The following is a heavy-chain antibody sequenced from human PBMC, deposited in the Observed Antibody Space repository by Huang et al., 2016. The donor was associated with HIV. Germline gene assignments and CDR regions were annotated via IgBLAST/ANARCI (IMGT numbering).Heavy chain of an antibody. Sequence: QVQLVQSGAEVKKPGSSVRVSCRASGDTFRKYAISWVRQAPGQGREGMGWKIPIFGTPKDARKFQGRITSSAKESTSTVYVELSSLTFQDTAVYYCARGMWDSNWDGTDWLLRHFDSWGQGTLVTVSS. CDR2: KIPIFGTP. CDR1: GDTFRKYA. CDR3: ARGMWDSNWDGTDWLLRHFDS. D-gene: IGHD2-15*01. V-gene: IGHV1-69*13. J-gene: IGHJ4*02.